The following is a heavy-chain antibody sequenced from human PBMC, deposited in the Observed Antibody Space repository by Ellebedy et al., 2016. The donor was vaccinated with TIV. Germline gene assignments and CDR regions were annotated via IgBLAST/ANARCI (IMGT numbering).Heavy chain of an antibody. J-gene: IGHJ1*01. CDR3: TTRVTAKQSQH. D-gene: IGHD2-21*02. V-gene: IGHV3-15*07. Sequence: GESLKISCAASGFTFSNAWMNWVHQAPGKGLEWVGRIKSKTDGGPTDYAAPVKGRFTISRDDSKNTLYLQMNSLKTEDTAVYYCTTRVTAKQSQHWGQGTLVTVSS. CDR2: IKSKTDGGPT. CDR1: GFTFSNAW.